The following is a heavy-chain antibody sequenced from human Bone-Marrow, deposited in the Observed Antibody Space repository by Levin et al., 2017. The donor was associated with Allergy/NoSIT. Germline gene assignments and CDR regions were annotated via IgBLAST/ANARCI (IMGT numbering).Heavy chain of an antibody. V-gene: IGHV3-7*01. CDR1: GFTFSRFS. Sequence: GGSLRLSCVGSGFTFSRFSMSWIRQAPGKGLEWVASINEDGSERYYVGSVKGRFSISGDNTKNSLYLQMNSLTAEDTAIYYCVRGRTAVDFWGQGTTVTVSS. CDR3: VRGRTAVDF. J-gene: IGHJ6*02. CDR2: INEDGSER.